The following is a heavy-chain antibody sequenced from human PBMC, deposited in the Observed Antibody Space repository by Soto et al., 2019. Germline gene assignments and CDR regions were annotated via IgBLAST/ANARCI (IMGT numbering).Heavy chain of an antibody. Sequence: SGPTLVNPTQTLTLTCTFSGFSLRTSGMCVSWIRQPPGKALEWLALVDWDGDKYYNTSLKTRLTISRDTSKNQVVLTMTNMDPVDTATYYCARRAAYSGSYFFDYWGQGTLVTVSS. J-gene: IGHJ4*02. CDR2: VDWDGDK. V-gene: IGHV2-70*12. D-gene: IGHD6-6*01. CDR3: ARRAAYSGSYFFDY. CDR1: GFSLRTSGMC.